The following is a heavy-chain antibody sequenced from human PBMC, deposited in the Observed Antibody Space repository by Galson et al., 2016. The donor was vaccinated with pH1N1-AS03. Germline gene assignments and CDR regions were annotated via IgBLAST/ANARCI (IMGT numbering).Heavy chain of an antibody. CDR2: ISAYSRNT. V-gene: IGHV1-18*01. J-gene: IGHJ4*02. CDR1: GYTFTNFG. D-gene: IGHD1-20*01. Sequence: SVKVSCKASGYTFTNFGVIWVRQAPGQGLEWVGWISAYSRNTNYAQSLQGRVSMTTDPSTNTVYMELTRLTSDDTAIYYCARDRRSELGNNFVAGVQVGRDRGRATLVTGSS. CDR3: ARDRRSELGNNFVAGVQVGRD.